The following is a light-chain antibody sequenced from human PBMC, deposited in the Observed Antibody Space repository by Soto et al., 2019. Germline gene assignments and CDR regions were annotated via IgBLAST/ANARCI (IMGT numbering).Light chain of an antibody. Sequence: QSVLTQPASVSGSPGQSITISCTGTSSDVGGYNYVSWYQQHPGKAPKLMIYDVSNRPSGVSNRFSGSKSGNTASLTISGLQAEDEADYYWSSYTSSSTDVFGTGTKLTVL. J-gene: IGLJ1*01. V-gene: IGLV2-14*01. CDR1: SSDVGGYNY. CDR3: SSYTSSSTDV. CDR2: DVS.